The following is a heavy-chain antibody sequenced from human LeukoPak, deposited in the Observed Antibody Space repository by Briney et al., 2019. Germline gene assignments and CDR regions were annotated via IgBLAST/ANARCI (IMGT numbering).Heavy chain of an antibody. V-gene: IGHV4-4*09. J-gene: IGHJ5*02. CDR3: AKTGRPNNSGWYRWFDP. D-gene: IGHD6-19*01. Sequence: SETLSLTCTVSGDSISTYYWSWIRQPPGKGLEWIGCICNSGGTNYNPSLKSRVTISVDTSKNQFSLNLSSVTAADTGVYYCAKTGRPNNSGWYRWFDPWGQGTLVTVSS. CDR1: GDSISTYY. CDR2: ICNSGGT.